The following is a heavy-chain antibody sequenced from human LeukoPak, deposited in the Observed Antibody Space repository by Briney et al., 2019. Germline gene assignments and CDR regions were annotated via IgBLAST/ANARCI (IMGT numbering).Heavy chain of an antibody. CDR1: GGSFSGYY. J-gene: IGHJ4*02. CDR2: INHSGST. Sequence: SETLSLTCAVYGGSFSGYYRSWIRQPPGKGLEWIGEINHSGSTNYNPSLKSRVTISVDTSKNQFSLKLSSVTAADTAVYYCARGFHYYGSGSYHFDYWGQGTLVTVSS. CDR3: ARGFHYYGSGSYHFDY. V-gene: IGHV4-34*01. D-gene: IGHD3-10*01.